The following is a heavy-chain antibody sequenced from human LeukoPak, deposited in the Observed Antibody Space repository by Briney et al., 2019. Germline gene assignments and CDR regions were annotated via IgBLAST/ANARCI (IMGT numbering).Heavy chain of an antibody. Sequence: SDTLSLTCTVSGGPISRYYWSWIRQPPGKGMEWIGYFYYSGSTDYNPSLKSRVTISVDTSKNQFSLNLSSVTAADTAVYYCARDSSAHFDYWGQGTLVTASS. CDR3: ARDSSAHFDY. J-gene: IGHJ4*02. CDR2: FYYSGST. V-gene: IGHV4-59*01. CDR1: GGPISRYY.